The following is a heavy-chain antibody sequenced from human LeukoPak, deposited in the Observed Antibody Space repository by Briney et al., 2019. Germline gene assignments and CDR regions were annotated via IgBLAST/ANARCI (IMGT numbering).Heavy chain of an antibody. CDR3: ARLQYPDY. CDR1: RFSFTYSW. V-gene: IGHV3-48*01. CDR2: ISSSSSTI. J-gene: IGHJ4*02. Sequence: GGSLRLSCAGSRFSFTYSWMNWVRQAPGRGLEWVSYISSSSSTIYYADSVKGRFTISRDNAKNSLYLQMNSLRAEDTAVYYCARLQYPDYWGQGTLVTVSS. D-gene: IGHD4-11*01.